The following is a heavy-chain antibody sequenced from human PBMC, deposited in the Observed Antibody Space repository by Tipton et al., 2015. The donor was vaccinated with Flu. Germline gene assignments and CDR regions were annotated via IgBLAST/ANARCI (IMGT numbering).Heavy chain of an antibody. D-gene: IGHD2-8*01. J-gene: IGHJ4*02. CDR2: IRYDGTNK. CDR1: GFTFSSFG. Sequence: SLRLSCAASGFTFSSFGMHWVRQAPGKGLEWVAFIRYDGTNKYYGDSVKGRFIISRDTSRNTLYLEMNNLRAEDTAVYYCARDTESSNGALDYWGQGTLVTVSS. CDR3: ARDTESSNGALDY. V-gene: IGHV3-30*02.